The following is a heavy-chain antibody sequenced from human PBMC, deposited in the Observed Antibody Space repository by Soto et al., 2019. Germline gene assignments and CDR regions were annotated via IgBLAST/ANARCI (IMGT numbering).Heavy chain of an antibody. J-gene: IGHJ4*02. CDR1: GFTFSSYA. CDR2: FSTGGGST. D-gene: IGHD5-12*01. Sequence: GGSLRLSCAASGFTFSSYAMSWVRQAPGKGLEWVSTFSTGGGSTHYADSVKGRFTISRDNSKNTLYLQMNSLRAEDTAVYYCAKVATADLLENWGQGTLVTVSS. V-gene: IGHV3-23*01. CDR3: AKVATADLLEN.